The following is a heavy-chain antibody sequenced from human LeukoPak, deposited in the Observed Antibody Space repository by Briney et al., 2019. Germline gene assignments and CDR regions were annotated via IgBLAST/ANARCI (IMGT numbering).Heavy chain of an antibody. CDR3: ARATKNSSLRFAYDI. CDR1: GGTFSSYA. D-gene: IGHD6-6*01. Sequence: SVKVSCKASGGTFSSYAISWVRQAPGQGLEWMGGIIPIFGTANYAQKFQGRVTITADESTSTAYMELSSLRSEDTAVYYCARATKNSSLRFAYDIWGRGTRVTVSP. V-gene: IGHV1-69*13. J-gene: IGHJ3*02. CDR2: IIPIFGTA.